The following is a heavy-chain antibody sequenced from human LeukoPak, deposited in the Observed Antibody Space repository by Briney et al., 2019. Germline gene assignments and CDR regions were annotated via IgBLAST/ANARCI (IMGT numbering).Heavy chain of an antibody. CDR1: GGSISRYY. D-gene: IGHD3-22*01. Sequence: SETLSLTCTVSGGSISRYYWSWIRQPPGKGLEWIGYIYYTGTTNYNPPLKSRVTISVDTSKNQFSLKLSSVTAADTAVYYCARHYAAYDSSGYYSPWGQGTLVTVSS. J-gene: IGHJ5*02. CDR3: ARHYAAYDSSGYYSP. CDR2: IYYTGTT. V-gene: IGHV4-59*08.